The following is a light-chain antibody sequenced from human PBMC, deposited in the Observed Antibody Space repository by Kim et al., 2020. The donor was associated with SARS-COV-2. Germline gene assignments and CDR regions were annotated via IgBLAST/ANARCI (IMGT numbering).Light chain of an antibody. CDR1: SSNIGRSN. CDR2: SNN. CDR3: ASWDYNLNGPV. V-gene: IGLV1-44*01. Sequence: GHTVNTSCSVSSSNIGRSNVKWYQQFPGTAPKLLVYSNNQRFSGVPDRFSGSKSGTSASLAISGLQSEDEADYYCASWDYNLNGPVFGGGTKVTVL. J-gene: IGLJ3*02.